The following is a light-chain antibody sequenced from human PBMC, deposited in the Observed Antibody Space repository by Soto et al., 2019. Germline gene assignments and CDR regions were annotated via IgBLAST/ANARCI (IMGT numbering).Light chain of an antibody. CDR2: GVS. CDR1: QRLSASD. Sequence: EIVLTQSPGTLSLSPGQRATLSCRASQRLSASDIAWYQQKPGQAPKFLIYGVSSRATGIPDRFSGSGSGTDFTLTITSLQPEDFATYYCQQSYGTPITFGQGTRLEIK. V-gene: IGKV3-20*01. CDR3: QQSYGTPIT. J-gene: IGKJ5*01.